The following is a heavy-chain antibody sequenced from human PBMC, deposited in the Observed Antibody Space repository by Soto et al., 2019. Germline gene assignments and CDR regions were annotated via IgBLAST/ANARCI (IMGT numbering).Heavy chain of an antibody. J-gene: IGHJ6*03. CDR3: TREASNYVFYYYYYMDV. CDR1: GFTFGDYA. D-gene: IGHD4-4*01. Sequence: GRSLRLSCTASGFTFGDYAMSWFRQAPGKGLEWVGFIRSKAYGGTTEYAASVKGRFTISRDDSKSIAYLQMNSLKTEDTAVYYCTREASNYVFYYYYYMDVWGKGTTVTVSS. CDR2: IRSKAYGGTT. V-gene: IGHV3-49*03.